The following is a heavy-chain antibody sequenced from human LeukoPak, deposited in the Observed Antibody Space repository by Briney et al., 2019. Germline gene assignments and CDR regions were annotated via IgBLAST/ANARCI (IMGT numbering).Heavy chain of an antibody. V-gene: IGHV3-48*01. CDR1: GFTFSSYS. Sequence: PGGSLRLSCAASGFTFSSYSMNWVRQAPGKGLEWVSYISSSSSTIYYADSVKGRFTISRDNAKNSLYLQMNSLRAEDTAVYYCAKVYSSGWYTGDAFDIWGQGTMVTVSS. J-gene: IGHJ3*02. CDR2: ISSSSSTI. D-gene: IGHD6-19*01. CDR3: AKVYSSGWYTGDAFDI.